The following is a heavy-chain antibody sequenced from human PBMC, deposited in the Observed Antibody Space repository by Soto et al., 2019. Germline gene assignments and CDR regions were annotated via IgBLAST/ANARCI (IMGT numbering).Heavy chain of an antibody. CDR1: GGTFSSYA. J-gene: IGHJ3*02. CDR3: ARAMSGLWPPKEGAFDI. CDR2: IIPIFGTA. Sequence: QVQLVQSGAEVKKPGSSVKVSCKASGGTFSSYAISWVRQAPGQGLEWMGGIIPIFGTANYAQKFQGRVTITADESKSTAYMELSSLRSEDTAVYYCARAMSGLWPPKEGAFDIWGQGTMVTVSS. V-gene: IGHV1-69*01. D-gene: IGHD5-18*01.